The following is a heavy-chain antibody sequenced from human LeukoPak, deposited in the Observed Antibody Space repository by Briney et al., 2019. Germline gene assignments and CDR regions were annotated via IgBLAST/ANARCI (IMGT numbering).Heavy chain of an antibody. CDR2: ISSSSSTI. CDR3: ASIPGYSYGPPSDGAYMDV. CDR1: GFTFSSYP. J-gene: IGHJ6*03. D-gene: IGHD5-18*01. V-gene: IGHV3-48*04. Sequence: GGSLRLSCAASGFTFSSYPMNWVRQAPGKGLEWVSYISSSSSTIYYADSVKGRFTISRDNAKNSLYLQMNSLRAEDTAVYYCASIPGYSYGPPSDGAYMDVWGKGTTVTVSS.